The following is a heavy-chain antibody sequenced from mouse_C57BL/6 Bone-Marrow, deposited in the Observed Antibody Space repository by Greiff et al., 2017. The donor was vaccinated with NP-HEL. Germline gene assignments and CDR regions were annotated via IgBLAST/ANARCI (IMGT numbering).Heavy chain of an antibody. CDR3: ARSHYSNNYPRYFDV. D-gene: IGHD2-5*01. V-gene: IGHV1-58*01. Sequence: VQLKESGAELVRPGSSVKMSCKTSGYTFTSYGINWVKQRPGQGLEWIGYIYIGTGYTEYNEKFKGKATLTSDTSSSTAYMPLSSLTSEDSAIYFCARSHYSNNYPRYFDVRGTGNSVTVTS. CDR1: GYTFTSYG. J-gene: IGHJ1*03. CDR2: IYIGTGYT.